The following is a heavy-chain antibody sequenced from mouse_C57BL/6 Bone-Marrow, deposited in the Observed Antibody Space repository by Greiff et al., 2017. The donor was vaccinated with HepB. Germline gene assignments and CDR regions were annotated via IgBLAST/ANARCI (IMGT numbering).Heavy chain of an antibody. D-gene: IGHD1-1*01. CDR2: IDPNSGGT. CDR3: ARRGDYGSSSGFGY. Sequence: QVQLQQPGAELVKPGASVKLSCKASGYTFTSYWMHWVKQRPGRGLEWIGRIDPNSGGTKYNEKFKSKATLTVDKPSSTAYMQLSSLTSEDSAVYYCARRGDYGSSSGFGYWGQGTTLTVSS. V-gene: IGHV1-72*01. CDR1: GYTFTSYW. J-gene: IGHJ2*01.